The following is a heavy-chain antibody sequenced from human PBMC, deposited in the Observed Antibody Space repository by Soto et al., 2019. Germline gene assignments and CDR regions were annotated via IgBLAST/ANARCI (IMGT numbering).Heavy chain of an antibody. J-gene: IGHJ6*03. CDR3: AREMGYCTTTSCHAGPHYYYKDV. D-gene: IGHD2-2*01. CDR1: GGSISSYH. CDR2: VYNSGST. Sequence: PSETLSLTCTVSGGSISSYHWSWIRQPPGKGLEWIGEVYNSGSTNYNPSLKNRVTISADTSKNHLSLSLSSVTAADTAVYFCAREMGYCTTTSCHAGPHYYYKDVWGKGTTVTVSS. V-gene: IGHV4-59*01.